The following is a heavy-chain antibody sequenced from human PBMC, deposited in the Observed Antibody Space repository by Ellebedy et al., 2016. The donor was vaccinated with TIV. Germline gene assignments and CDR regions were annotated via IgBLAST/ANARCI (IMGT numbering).Heavy chain of an antibody. J-gene: IGHJ6*02. CDR2: SYYIGTT. V-gene: IGHV4-61*01. D-gene: IGHD1-26*01. Sequence: MPGGSLRLSCTVSGGSVSSGSHYWNWIRQPPGKGLEWIGYSYYIGTTNYNPSLKSRVTISEDTSKNQFSLRLSSVTAADTAVYYCAGGSYTPYGMDVWGRGTTVSVSS. CDR3: AGGSYTPYGMDV. CDR1: GGSVSSGSHY.